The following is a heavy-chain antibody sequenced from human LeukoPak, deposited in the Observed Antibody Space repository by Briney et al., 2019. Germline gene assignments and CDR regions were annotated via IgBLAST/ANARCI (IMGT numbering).Heavy chain of an antibody. CDR2: IYYSGST. D-gene: IGHD4-11*01. Sequence: TSETLSLTCAVSGGSISSGGYSWSWIRQPPGKGLEWIGYIYYSGSTYYNPSLKSRVTISVDTSKNQFSLKLSSVTAADTAVYYCARAWGNYAFFDYWGQGTLVTVSS. CDR3: ARAWGNYAFFDY. CDR1: GGSISSGGYS. V-gene: IGHV4-30-4*07. J-gene: IGHJ4*02.